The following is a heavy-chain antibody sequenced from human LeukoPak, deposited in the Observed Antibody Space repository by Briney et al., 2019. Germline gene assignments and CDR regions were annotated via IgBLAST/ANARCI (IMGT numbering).Heavy chain of an antibody. CDR2: IYYSGST. V-gene: IGHV4-39*01. Sequence: PSETLSLTCTVSGGSISSSSYYWGWIRQPPGKGLEWIGSIYYSGSTYYNPSLKSRVTISVDTSKNQFSLKLSSVTAADTAVYYYARAGATPPRDHDYWGQGTLVTVSS. CDR3: ARAGATPPRDHDY. J-gene: IGHJ4*02. CDR1: GGSISSSSYY. D-gene: IGHD1-26*01.